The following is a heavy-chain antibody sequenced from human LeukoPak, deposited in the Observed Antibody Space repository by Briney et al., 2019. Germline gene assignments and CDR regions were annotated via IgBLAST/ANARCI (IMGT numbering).Heavy chain of an antibody. Sequence: ASVKVSCKASGYTFTSYDINWVRQATGQGLEWMGWMNPNSGNTGYAQKFQGRVTITADESTSTAYMELSSLRSEDTAVYYCARDRSIAAADYFDYWGQGTLVTVSS. CDR3: ARDRSIAAADYFDY. CDR2: MNPNSGNT. D-gene: IGHD6-13*01. J-gene: IGHJ4*02. V-gene: IGHV1-8*01. CDR1: GYTFTSYD.